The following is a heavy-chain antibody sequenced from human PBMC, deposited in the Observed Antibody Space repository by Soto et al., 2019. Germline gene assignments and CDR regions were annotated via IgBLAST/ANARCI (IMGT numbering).Heavy chain of an antibody. Sequence: SETLSLTCAVYGGSFSGYYWSWIRQPPGKGLEWIGEINHSGSTNYNPSLKSRVTISVDTSKNQFSLKLSSVTAADTAVYYCSRLPYYYDFWTMVEDYLDYWGQGTLVTVSS. CDR2: INHSGST. CDR3: SRLPYYYDFWTMVEDYLDY. V-gene: IGHV4-34*01. D-gene: IGHD3-3*01. J-gene: IGHJ4*02. CDR1: GGSFSGYY.